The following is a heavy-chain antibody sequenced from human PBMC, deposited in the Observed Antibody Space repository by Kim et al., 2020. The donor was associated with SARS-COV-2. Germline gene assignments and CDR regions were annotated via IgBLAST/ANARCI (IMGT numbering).Heavy chain of an antibody. V-gene: IGHV3-15*01. CDR3: TTDHSSSWLYYYYGMDV. J-gene: IGHJ6*02. CDR1: GFTFSNAW. Sequence: GGSLRLSCAASGFTFSNAWMSWVRQAPGKGLEWVGRIKSKTDGGTTDYAAPVKGRFTISRDDSKNTLYLQMNSLKTEDTAVYYCTTDHSSSWLYYYYGMDVWGQGTTVTVSS. D-gene: IGHD6-13*01. CDR2: IKSKTDGGTT.